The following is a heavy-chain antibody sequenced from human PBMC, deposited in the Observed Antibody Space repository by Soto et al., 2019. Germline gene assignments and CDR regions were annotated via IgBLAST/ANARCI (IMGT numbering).Heavy chain of an antibody. D-gene: IGHD2-15*01. CDR2: ISAYNGNT. Sequence: QVQLVQSGAEVKKPGASVKVSCKASGYTFTSYGISWVRQAPGQGLEWMGWISAYNGNTNYAQKLQGRVTMTTDTSTSTAYMELRSMRSDDTDVYYCARDLGCSGGSCYSPDAFDIWGQGTMVTVSS. V-gene: IGHV1-18*01. J-gene: IGHJ3*02. CDR3: ARDLGCSGGSCYSPDAFDI. CDR1: GYTFTSYG.